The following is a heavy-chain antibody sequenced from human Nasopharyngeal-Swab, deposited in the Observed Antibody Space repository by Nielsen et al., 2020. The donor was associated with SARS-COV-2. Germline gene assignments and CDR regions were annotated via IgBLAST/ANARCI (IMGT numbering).Heavy chain of an antibody. CDR2: TYYRSKWYN. Sequence: SQTLSLTCAISGDSVSSNSAAWNWIRQSPSGGLEWLGRTYYRSKWYNDYAVSVKSRITINPDTSKNQFSLQLNSVTPEDTAVYYCARVGPRHYDFWSGYSFDYWGQGTLVTVSS. CDR3: ARVGPRHYDFWSGYSFDY. J-gene: IGHJ4*02. V-gene: IGHV6-1*01. D-gene: IGHD3-3*01. CDR1: GDSVSSNSAA.